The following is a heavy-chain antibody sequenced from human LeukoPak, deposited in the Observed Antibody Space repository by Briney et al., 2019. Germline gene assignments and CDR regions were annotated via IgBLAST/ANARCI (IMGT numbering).Heavy chain of an antibody. D-gene: IGHD3-22*01. CDR3: ARDDNMDYDSSGPLYSDP. CDR1: GFTFSSYA. Sequence: PGGSLRLSCSASGFTFSSYAMHWVRQAPGKGLEWVSSISSSSSYIYYADSVKGRFTISRDNAKNSLYLQMNSLRAEDTAVYYCARDDNMDYDSSGPLYSDPWGQGTLVTVSS. CDR2: ISSSSSYI. J-gene: IGHJ5*02. V-gene: IGHV3-21*01.